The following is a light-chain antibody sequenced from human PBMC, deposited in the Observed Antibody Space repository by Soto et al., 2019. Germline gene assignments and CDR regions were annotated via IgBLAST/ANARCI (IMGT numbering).Light chain of an antibody. CDR1: QSVSSSY. Sequence: EIVLTQFPGTLSLSPGERATLSCGASQSVSSSYLAWFQQKPGQAPRLLIYGASSRATGIPDRFSGRGSGTDFTLTISRLEPEDFAVYYCQHYGSSPTFGQGAKLEIK. J-gene: IGKJ2*01. V-gene: IGKV3-20*01. CDR2: GAS. CDR3: QHYGSSPT.